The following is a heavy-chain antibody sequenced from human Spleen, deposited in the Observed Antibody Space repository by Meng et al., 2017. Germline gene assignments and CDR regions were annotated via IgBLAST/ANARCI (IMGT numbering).Heavy chain of an antibody. V-gene: IGHV4-34*01. CDR1: GGSFSDYY. CDR2: INHSGST. CDR3: ARGYSRGKYFQH. D-gene: IGHD6-13*01. J-gene: IGHJ1*01. Sequence: QVQLHQWGAGLLKPSETLLLTCAVYGGSFSDYYWNWIRQPPGKGLEWIGEINHSGSTNYNPSLKSRVTISVDTSKNQFSLKLSSVTAADTAVYYCARGYSRGKYFQHWGQGTLVTVSS.